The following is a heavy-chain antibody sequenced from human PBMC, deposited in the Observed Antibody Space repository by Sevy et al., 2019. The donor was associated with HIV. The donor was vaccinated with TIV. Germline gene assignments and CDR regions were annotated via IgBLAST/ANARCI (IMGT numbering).Heavy chain of an antibody. Sequence: SETLSLTCAVFGGSFSGYYWSFIRQPPGKGLEWIGEINHSGNINYNPSLKSRITISVDTSKNQLSLTLRYVTAADTAVYYYARGPAARDFWSGYSHRWFDPWGQGTLVTVSS. CDR2: INHSGNI. V-gene: IGHV4-34*01. CDR3: ARGPAARDFWSGYSHRWFDP. CDR1: GGSFSGYY. D-gene: IGHD3-3*01. J-gene: IGHJ5*02.